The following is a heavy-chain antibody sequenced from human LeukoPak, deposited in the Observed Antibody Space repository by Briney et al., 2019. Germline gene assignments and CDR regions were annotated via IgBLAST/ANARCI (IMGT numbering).Heavy chain of an antibody. Sequence: GGSLILSCAASGFTFSSCWMSWVRQAPGKGLEWVANINDDGSEKNYLESLKGRFTISRDNANNSVSLHMTALRAEDTAIYYCGRILNIWGTFRNTWGQGTQVTVSS. J-gene: IGHJ4*02. CDR2: INDDGSEK. D-gene: IGHD3-16*02. V-gene: IGHV3-7*01. CDR3: GRILNIWGTFRNT. CDR1: GFTFSSCW.